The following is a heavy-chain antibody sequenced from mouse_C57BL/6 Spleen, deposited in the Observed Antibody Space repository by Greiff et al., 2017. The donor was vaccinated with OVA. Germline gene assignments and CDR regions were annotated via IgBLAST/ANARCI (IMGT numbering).Heavy chain of an antibody. CDR3: ARDRGYDVGAWFAY. D-gene: IGHD2-2*01. Sequence: DVHLVESGGGLVKPGGSLKLSCAASGFTFSSYAMSWVRQTPEKRLEWVATISDGGSYTYYPDNVKGRFTISRDNAKNNLYLQMSHLKSEDTAMYYCARDRGYDVGAWFAYWGQGTLVTVSA. V-gene: IGHV5-4*01. CDR2: ISDGGSYT. CDR1: GFTFSSYA. J-gene: IGHJ3*01.